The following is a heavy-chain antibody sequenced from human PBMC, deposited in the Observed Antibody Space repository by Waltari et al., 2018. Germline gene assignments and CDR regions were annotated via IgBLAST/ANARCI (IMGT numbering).Heavy chain of an antibody. J-gene: IGHJ4*02. V-gene: IGHV1-2*02. CDR2: INPNSGGT. CDR1: GYTFTGHY. CDR3: ARDTGYSSSWSSLDY. Sequence: QVQLVQSGAEVKKPGASVKVSCKASGYTFTGHYITWVRQAPGQGLEWMGWINPNSGGTNYAQKFQGRVTMTRDTSISTAYMELSRLRSDDTAVYYCARDTGYSSSWSSLDYWGQGTLVTVSS. D-gene: IGHD6-13*01.